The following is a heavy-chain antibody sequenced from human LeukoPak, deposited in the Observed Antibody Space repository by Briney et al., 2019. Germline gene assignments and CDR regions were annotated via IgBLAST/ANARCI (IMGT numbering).Heavy chain of an antibody. D-gene: IGHD4-17*01. V-gene: IGHV4-59*01. Sequence: ASETLSLTCTVSGGSISSYYWSWIRQPPGKGLEWIGYIYYSGSTNYNPSLKSRVTISVDTSKNQFSLKLSSVTAADTAVYYCARDSAFDYGDYGGLFDYWGQGTLVTVSS. CDR3: ARDSAFDYGDYGGLFDY. CDR2: IYYSGST. J-gene: IGHJ4*02. CDR1: GGSISSYY.